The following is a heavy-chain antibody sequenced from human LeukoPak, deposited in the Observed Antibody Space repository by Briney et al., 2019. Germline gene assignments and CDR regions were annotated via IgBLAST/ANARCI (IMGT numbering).Heavy chain of an antibody. Sequence: PGGSLRLSCAASGFTFNTYAMNWVRQAPGQGLELISSINSSSSSTYYADSLKGRLTITRDNAKCSLSLQMNSLEVDDRALYYCARKYSGSHSFDYWGQGTLVTVSS. CDR1: GFTFNTYA. CDR2: INSSSSST. V-gene: IGHV3-21*01. D-gene: IGHD1-26*01. CDR3: ARKYSGSHSFDY. J-gene: IGHJ4*02.